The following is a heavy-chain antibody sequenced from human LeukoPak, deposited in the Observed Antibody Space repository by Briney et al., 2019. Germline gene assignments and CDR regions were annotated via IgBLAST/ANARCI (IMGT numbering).Heavy chain of an antibody. J-gene: IGHJ5*02. CDR3: ARGVVPAARFDP. CDR2: IYYSGSI. V-gene: IGHV4-39*01. D-gene: IGHD2-2*01. CDR1: GGSISSSSYY. Sequence: SETLSLTCTVSGGSISSSSYYWGWIRQPPGKGLEWIGSIYYSGSIYYNPSLKSRVTISVDTSKNQFSLKLSSVTAEDTAVYYCARGVVPAARFDPWGQGTLVTVSS.